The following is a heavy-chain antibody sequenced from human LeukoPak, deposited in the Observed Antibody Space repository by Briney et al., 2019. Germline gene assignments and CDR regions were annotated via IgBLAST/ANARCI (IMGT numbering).Heavy chain of an antibody. D-gene: IGHD3-22*01. Sequence: SETLSLTCTVSGGSISSGGYYWSWIRQHPGKGLEWIGYIYYSGSTYYNPSLKSRVTISVDTSKNQFSLKLSSVTAADTAVYYCARDGGGYYYRFDYWGQGTLVTVSS. J-gene: IGHJ4*02. CDR3: ARDGGGYYYRFDY. CDR2: IYYSGST. V-gene: IGHV4-31*03. CDR1: GGSISSGGYY.